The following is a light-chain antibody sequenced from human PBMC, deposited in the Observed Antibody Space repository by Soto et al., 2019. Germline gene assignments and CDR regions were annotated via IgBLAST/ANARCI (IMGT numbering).Light chain of an antibody. CDR1: SSDVGSYNR. J-gene: IGLJ1*01. CDR2: EVS. CDR3: SSYTSDSSYV. Sequence: QSVLTQPASVSGSPGQSITVSCTGTSSDVGSYNRVSWYQQPPGTAPKLIIYEVSNRPLGVPDRFFGSKSGNTASLTISGLQAEDEADYYCSSYTSDSSYVFGSGTKVTVL. V-gene: IGLV2-18*02.